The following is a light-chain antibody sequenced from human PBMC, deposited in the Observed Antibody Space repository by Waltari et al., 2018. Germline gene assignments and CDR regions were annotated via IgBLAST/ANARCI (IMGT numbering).Light chain of an antibody. CDR2: LYY. V-gene: IGLV1-47*01. Sequence: QSVLTQPPSLSGTPGQRVTISCSGSSSNIVTTYVFWYQQFPGRAPKLLIYLYYHRPSGVPDRFSASKSGSSASLTISGLRPEDEADYHCAGWDDSLTGVVFGGGTKLTV. CDR3: AGWDDSLTGVV. J-gene: IGLJ2*01. CDR1: SSNIVTTY.